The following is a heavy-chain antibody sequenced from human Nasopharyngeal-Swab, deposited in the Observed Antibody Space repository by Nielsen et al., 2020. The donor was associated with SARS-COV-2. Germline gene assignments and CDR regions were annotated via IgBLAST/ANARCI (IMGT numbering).Heavy chain of an antibody. Sequence: GESLKISCAASGFTFSSYDMHWVRQATGKGLEWVSAIGTAGDTYYPGSVKGRFTISRENAKNSLYLQMNSLRAGDTAVYYCARAFDLHLKGGMDVWGQGTTVTVS. CDR1: GFTFSSYD. CDR3: ARAFDLHLKGGMDV. J-gene: IGHJ6*02. D-gene: IGHD2/OR15-2a*01. V-gene: IGHV3-13*01. CDR2: IGTAGDT.